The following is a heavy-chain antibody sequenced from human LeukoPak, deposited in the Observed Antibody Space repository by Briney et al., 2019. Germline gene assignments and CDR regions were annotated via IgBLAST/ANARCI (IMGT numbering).Heavy chain of an antibody. Sequence: GGSLRLSCAASGFTFSTYGTHWVRQAPGKGLEWVAVIRSDGSSEYYADSVKGRFIISRDNSKNTLYLQMNSLRAEDTAVYYCARYCSGGTCYVGLIWGQGTLVTVSP. J-gene: IGHJ4*02. CDR3: ARYCSGGTCYVGLI. CDR1: GFTFSTYG. CDR2: IRSDGSSE. V-gene: IGHV3-33*01. D-gene: IGHD2-15*01.